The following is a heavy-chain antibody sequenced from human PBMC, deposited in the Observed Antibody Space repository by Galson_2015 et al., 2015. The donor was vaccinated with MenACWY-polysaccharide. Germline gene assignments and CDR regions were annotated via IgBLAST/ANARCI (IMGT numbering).Heavy chain of an antibody. J-gene: IGHJ6*02. CDR1: GFTFTSYA. V-gene: IGHV3-48*03. CDR3: ARGHYGLDV. CDR2: ISKSGDSI. Sequence: SLRLSCAASGFTFTSYAMSWVRQAPGKGLEWLSYISKSGDSIYYGDSVEGRFAISRDNAKNSLYLQLNSLEVEDTAIYYCARGHYGLDVWGQGTTVTVSS.